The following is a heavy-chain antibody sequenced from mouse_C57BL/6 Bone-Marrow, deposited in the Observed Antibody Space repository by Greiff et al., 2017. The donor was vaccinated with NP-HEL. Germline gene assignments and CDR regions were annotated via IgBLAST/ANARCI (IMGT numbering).Heavy chain of an antibody. CDR3: AIRLPTPDWDFEV. D-gene: IGHD2-10*01. J-gene: IGHJ1*03. Sequence: EVTLVESGGDLVKPGGSLKLSCAASGFTFSSYGMSWVRRTPDQRLEWVATISSGGSYTYYPDRVKGRFTISRDNAKNTLDLQMSSLKSEDTAMYYCAIRLPTPDWDFEVWGTGTTVTVSS. CDR1: GFTFSSYG. V-gene: IGHV5-6*02. CDR2: ISSGGSYT.